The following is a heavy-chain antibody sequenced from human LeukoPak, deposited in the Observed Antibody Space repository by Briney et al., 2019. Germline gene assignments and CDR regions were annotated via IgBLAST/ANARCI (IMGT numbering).Heavy chain of an antibody. CDR1: GFTFSSYG. Sequence: GSLRLSCAASGFTFSSYGMHWVRQAPGKGLERVAVIWYDGSNKYYADSVKGRFTISRDNSKNTLYLQMNSLRAEDTAVYYCARNYGSGSGYYYGMDVWGQGTTVTVSS. CDR3: ARNYGSGSGYYYGMDV. CDR2: IWYDGSNK. J-gene: IGHJ6*02. D-gene: IGHD3-10*01. V-gene: IGHV3-33*01.